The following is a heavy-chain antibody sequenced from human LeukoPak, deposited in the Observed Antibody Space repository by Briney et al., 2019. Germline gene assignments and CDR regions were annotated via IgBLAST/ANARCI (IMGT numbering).Heavy chain of an antibody. D-gene: IGHD3-3*01. J-gene: IGHJ4*02. V-gene: IGHV4-34*01. Sequence: SETLSLTCAVYGGSFSGYYWSWIRQPPGKGLEWIGEINHSGSTNYNPSLKSRVTISLDTSKNQFSLKLSSVTAADTAVYYCAAGDDFWSGSLGHWGQGTLVTVSS. CDR3: AAGDDFWSGSLGH. CDR1: GGSFSGYY. CDR2: INHSGST.